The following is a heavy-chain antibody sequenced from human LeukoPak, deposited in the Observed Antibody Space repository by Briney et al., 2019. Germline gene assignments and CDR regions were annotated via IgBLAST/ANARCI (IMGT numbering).Heavy chain of an antibody. CDR2: INLNSGGT. V-gene: IGHV1-2*02. Sequence: ASVKVSCKASGYTFTGDYMHWVRQAPGQGLEWMGWINLNSGGTKYAQKFQGRVTMTRDTSISTAYMELSRLRSDDTAVYYCARDSLSFGELLPLYNCFDPWGQGALVTVSS. J-gene: IGHJ5*02. D-gene: IGHD3-10*01. CDR1: GYTFTGDY. CDR3: ARDSLSFGELLPLYNCFDP.